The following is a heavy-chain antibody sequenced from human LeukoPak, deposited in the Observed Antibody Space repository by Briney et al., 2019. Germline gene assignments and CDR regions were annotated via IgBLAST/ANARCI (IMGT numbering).Heavy chain of an antibody. CDR2: ISYDGSNK. Sequence: PGGSLRLSCAASGFTFSSYAMHWVRQAPGKGLEWVAVISYDGSNKYYADSVKGRFTISRDNSKNTLYLQMNSLRAEDTAVYYCARGKGCGGDCYSMLDYYYGMDVWGQGTTVTVSS. V-gene: IGHV3-30-3*01. CDR1: GFTFSSYA. J-gene: IGHJ6*02. D-gene: IGHD2-21*02. CDR3: ARGKGCGGDCYSMLDYYYGMDV.